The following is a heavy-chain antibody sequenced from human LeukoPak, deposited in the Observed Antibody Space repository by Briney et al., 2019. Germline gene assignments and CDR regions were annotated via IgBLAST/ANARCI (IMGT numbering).Heavy chain of an antibody. CDR1: GYTFTSYG. D-gene: IGHD3-16*02. CDR2: ISPYNGNT. CDR3: ARDQYDYTWGSYRPYFDS. J-gene: IGHJ4*02. V-gene: IGHV1-18*04. Sequence: GAAVKVSCKASGYTFTSYGISWVRQAPARGLEWMGSISPYNGNTKYTERLQGRVIMTTDTSTRTAYMELRSLRSDDTAVFYCARDQYDYTWGSYRPYFDSWGQGTLVTVSS.